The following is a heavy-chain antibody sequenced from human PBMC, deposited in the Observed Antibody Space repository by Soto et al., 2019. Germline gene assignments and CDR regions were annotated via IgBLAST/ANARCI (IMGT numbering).Heavy chain of an antibody. CDR3: ARSTVTTSYYFDY. Sequence: QVQLVQSGAEVKKPGSSVKVSCKASGGTFSSYTISWVRQAPGQGLEWMGRIIPILGIANYAQKFQGRVTITADKSTSTAYMELSSLRSEDTAVYYCARSTVTTSYYFDYWCQGTLVTVSS. V-gene: IGHV1-69*02. CDR1: GGTFSSYT. CDR2: IIPILGIA. J-gene: IGHJ4*02. D-gene: IGHD4-17*01.